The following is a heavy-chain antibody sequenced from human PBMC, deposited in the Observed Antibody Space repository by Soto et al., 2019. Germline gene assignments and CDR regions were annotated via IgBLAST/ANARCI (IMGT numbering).Heavy chain of an antibody. J-gene: IGHJ4*02. V-gene: IGHV1-69*08. CDR1: GCSFSSYT. Sequence: QVQLVQSGAEVKKPGSSVKVSCKTSGCSFSSYTINWVRQAPGHGLEWMGRIIPIIGAPNYAQKFQGRVTITADTSTSTAYMELSSLTSEDTAVYYCARDAGDPLAATRGPGAYWGQGPLVTVSS. CDR3: ARDAGDPLAATRGPGAY. D-gene: IGHD2-15*01. CDR2: IIPIIGAP.